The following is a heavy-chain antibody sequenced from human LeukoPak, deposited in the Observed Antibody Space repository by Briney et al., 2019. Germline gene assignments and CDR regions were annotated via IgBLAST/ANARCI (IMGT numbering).Heavy chain of an antibody. V-gene: IGHV4-59*01. CDR1: GGSLSSYY. CDR3: ARDRFGVDY. Sequence: PSETLSLTCTVSGGSLSSYYWSWIRQPPGKGLEWIGYIYYSGSTNYNPSPRSRVTISVDTSKNQFSLKMRSVTAADTAVYYCARDRFGVDYWGQGTLVTVSS. J-gene: IGHJ4*02. CDR2: IYYSGST. D-gene: IGHD3-10*01.